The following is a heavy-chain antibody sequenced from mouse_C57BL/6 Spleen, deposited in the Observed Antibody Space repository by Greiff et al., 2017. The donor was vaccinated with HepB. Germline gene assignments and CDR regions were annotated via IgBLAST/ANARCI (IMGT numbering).Heavy chain of an antibody. Sequence: VQLKQPGAELVMPGASVKLSCKASGYTFTSYWMHWVKQRPGQGLEWIGEIDPSDSYTNYNQKFKGKSTLTVDKSSSTAYMQLSSLTSEDSAVYYCARGNYYDYDAWFAYWGQGTLVTVSA. V-gene: IGHV1-69*01. CDR2: IDPSDSYT. CDR3: ARGNYYDYDAWFAY. CDR1: GYTFTSYW. D-gene: IGHD2-4*01. J-gene: IGHJ3*01.